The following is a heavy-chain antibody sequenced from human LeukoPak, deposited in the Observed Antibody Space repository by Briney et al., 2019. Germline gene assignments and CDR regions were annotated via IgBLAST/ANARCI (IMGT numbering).Heavy chain of an antibody. CDR3: ARRRYDWGGDCAN. Sequence: GGSLRLSCAASGFTVSSYAMGWVRQAPGKGLEWVSAIGGGGTLYYADSVKGRFSISRDISKNTLLLQMNSLRAEDTAVYYCARRRYDWGGDCANWGQGTLVTVSS. CDR1: GFTVSSYA. CDR2: IGGGGTL. J-gene: IGHJ4*02. D-gene: IGHD2-21*02. V-gene: IGHV3-23*01.